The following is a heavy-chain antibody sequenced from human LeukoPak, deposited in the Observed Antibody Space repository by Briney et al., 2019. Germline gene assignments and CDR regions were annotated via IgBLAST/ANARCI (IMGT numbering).Heavy chain of an antibody. J-gene: IGHJ4*02. CDR1: GFTFSSDA. CDR2: SSGSGGST. Sequence: PGGSLRLSCAASGFTFSSDAVSWVRQAPGKGLEWVSSSSGSGGSTYSADSVNGRFTISRDNSKNTLYLPMNSLRAEDTALYYCAKDRSCTNDICHGDFDYWGQGTLVTVSS. V-gene: IGHV3-23*01. CDR3: AKDRSCTNDICHGDFDY. D-gene: IGHD2-8*01.